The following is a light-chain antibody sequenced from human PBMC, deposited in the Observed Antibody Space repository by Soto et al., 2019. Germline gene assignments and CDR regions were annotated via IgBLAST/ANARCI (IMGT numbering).Light chain of an antibody. CDR2: AAS. CDR1: HSIIIY. V-gene: IGKV1-39*01. J-gene: IGKJ2*01. CDR3: QQSYVTPRT. Sequence: DFQMNHSTSSLSASVGDRVAITCRACHSIIIYLHWYQQKPGKAPKLLIFAASSLQSGVPSRFSGSGSVTDFTITIGSLQPEDFATYYCQQSYVTPRTFCQGTNLEIK.